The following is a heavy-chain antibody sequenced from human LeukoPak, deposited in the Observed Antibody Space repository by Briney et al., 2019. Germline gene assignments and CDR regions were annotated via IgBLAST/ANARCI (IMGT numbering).Heavy chain of an antibody. CDR1: GFTFSSYG. Sequence: PGGSLRLSCAASGFTFSSYGMHWVRQAPGKGLEWVAVIWYDGSNKYYADSVKGRFTISRDNSKNTLYLQMNSLRAEDTAVYYCAKTRGYSYGVDYWGQGTLVTVSS. J-gene: IGHJ4*02. CDR3: AKTRGYSYGVDY. D-gene: IGHD5-18*01. V-gene: IGHV3-30*02. CDR2: IWYDGSNK.